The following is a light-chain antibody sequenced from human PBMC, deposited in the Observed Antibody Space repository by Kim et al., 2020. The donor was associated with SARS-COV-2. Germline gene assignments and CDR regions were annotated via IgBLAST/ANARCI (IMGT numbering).Light chain of an antibody. J-gene: IGKJ2*01. CDR3: QQYGSSPPYT. CDR1: QSVSSSY. CDR2: GAS. Sequence: EIVLTQSPGTLSLSPGERATLSCRASQSVSSSYLAWYQQKPGQAPRLLIYGASSRATGIPDRFSGSGSGTDFTLTISGLESEDFAVYYCQQYGSSPPYTFGQGTKLEI. V-gene: IGKV3-20*01.